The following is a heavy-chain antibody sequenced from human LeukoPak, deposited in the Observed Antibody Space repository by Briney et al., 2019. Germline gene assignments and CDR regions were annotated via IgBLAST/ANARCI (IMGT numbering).Heavy chain of an antibody. V-gene: IGHV1-69*04. CDR2: IIPILGIA. Sequence: GASVKVSCKASGGTFSSYAISWVRQAPGQGLEWMGRIIPILGIANYAQKFQGRVTITADKSTSTPYMELSSLRSEDTAVYYCAREGHGDYEYYWGQGTLVTVSS. CDR3: AREGHGDYEYY. J-gene: IGHJ4*02. CDR1: GGTFSSYA. D-gene: IGHD4-17*01.